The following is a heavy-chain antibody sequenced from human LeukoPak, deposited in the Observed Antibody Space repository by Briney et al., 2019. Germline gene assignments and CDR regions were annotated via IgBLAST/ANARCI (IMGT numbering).Heavy chain of an antibody. V-gene: IGHV4-59*01. J-gene: IGHJ6*03. CDR2: IYYSGST. Sequence: PSETLSLTCTVSGGSISSYYWSWIRQPPGKGLEWIGYIYYSGSTNYNPSLKSRVTISVDTSKNQFSLKLSSVTAADTAVYYCARGTFEPTIYYYYYMDVWGKGTTVTISS. CDR1: GGSISSYY. CDR3: ARGTFEPTIYYYYYMDV. D-gene: IGHD1-14*01.